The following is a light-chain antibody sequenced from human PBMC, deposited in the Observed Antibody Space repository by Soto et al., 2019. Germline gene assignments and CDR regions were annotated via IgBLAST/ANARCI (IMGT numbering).Light chain of an antibody. CDR1: QAVNTR. J-gene: IGKJ1*01. V-gene: IGKV3-20*01. Sequence: EIVLTQSPATLASFPGDRFTLSCRASQAVNTRLAWYQHKPGQAPRLLIYLTSNRAAGISDRFSGSGSGTDFTLSISKLEPGDFGVYFCHQYGKSPRTFGQGTKVDIK. CDR2: LTS. CDR3: HQYGKSPRT.